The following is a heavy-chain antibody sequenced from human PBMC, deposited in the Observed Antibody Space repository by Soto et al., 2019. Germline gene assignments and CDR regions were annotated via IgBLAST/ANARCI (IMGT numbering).Heavy chain of an antibody. J-gene: IGHJ4*02. CDR1: GFTFSSYG. V-gene: IGHV3-33*01. CDR2: IWYNGSDK. D-gene: IGHD6-19*01. CDR3: VRDDSSGWTQDY. Sequence: QVQLVESGGGVVQPGRSLRLSCAASGFTFSSYGMHWVRQIPGKGLEWVAIIWYNGSDKHYADSVKGRFTISRDNSKNTLYLQMNSLRAEDTAVYYCVRDDSSGWTQDYWGQGTLVTVSS.